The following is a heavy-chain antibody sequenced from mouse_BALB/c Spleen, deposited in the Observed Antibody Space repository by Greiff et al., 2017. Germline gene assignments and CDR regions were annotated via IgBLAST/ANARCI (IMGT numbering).Heavy chain of an antibody. J-gene: IGHJ4*01. Sequence: VKVVESGPGLVAPSQSLSITCTVSGFSLTGYGVNWVRQPPGKGLEWLGMIWGDGSTDYNSALKSRLSISKDNSKSQVFLKMNSLQTDDTARYYGARDVYYVGYAMDYWGQGTSVTVSS. CDR2: IWGDGST. CDR3: ARDVYYVGYAMDY. V-gene: IGHV2-6-7*01. CDR1: GFSLTGYG. D-gene: IGHD1-1*01.